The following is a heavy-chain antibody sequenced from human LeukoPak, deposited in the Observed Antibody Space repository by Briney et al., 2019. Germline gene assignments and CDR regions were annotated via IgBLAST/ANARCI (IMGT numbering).Heavy chain of an antibody. Sequence: GGSLRLSCAASGFTFSHYSMNWVRQAPGKGLEWVSSISSDSRYIYYADSLKGRFTISRDNAKNSLYLQMNSLRAEDTAVYYCTTVHDYGDNYWGQGTLVTVPS. CDR1: GFTFSHYS. J-gene: IGHJ4*02. CDR3: TTVHDYGDNY. V-gene: IGHV3-21*01. CDR2: ISSDSRYI. D-gene: IGHD4-17*01.